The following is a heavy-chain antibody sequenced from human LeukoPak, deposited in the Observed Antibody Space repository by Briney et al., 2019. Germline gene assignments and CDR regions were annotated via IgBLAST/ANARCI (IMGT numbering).Heavy chain of an antibody. Sequence: GGSLRLSCAASGFTFSTAWMSWVRQAPGKGLELVGRIKSKASGETTDYAAFVRGRFTLSRDDSRNTLHLQMDSLKTEDTAMYYCTVDDGAWGFGELDYWGQGTLVTASS. CDR3: TVDDGAWGFGELDY. CDR2: IKSKASGETT. CDR1: GFTFSTAW. D-gene: IGHD3-10*01. V-gene: IGHV3-15*01. J-gene: IGHJ4*02.